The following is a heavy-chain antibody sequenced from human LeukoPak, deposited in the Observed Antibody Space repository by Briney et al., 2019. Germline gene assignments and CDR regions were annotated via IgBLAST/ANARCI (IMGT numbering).Heavy chain of an antibody. V-gene: IGHV1-69*05. CDR1: GGTFSSYA. J-gene: IGHJ3*02. Sequence: SVKVSCKASGGTFSSYAISWVRQAPGQGLEWMGGIIPIFGTANYAQKFQGGGAITTDESTSTAYMELSSLRSEDTAVYYCARDAGWLQNDAFDIWGQGTMVTVSS. CDR2: IIPIFGTA. D-gene: IGHD5-24*01. CDR3: ARDAGWLQNDAFDI.